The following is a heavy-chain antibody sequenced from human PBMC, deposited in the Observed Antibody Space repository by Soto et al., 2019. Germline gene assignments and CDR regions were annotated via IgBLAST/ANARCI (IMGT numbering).Heavy chain of an antibody. CDR3: ARDNYNDSGMDV. Sequence: ASVKVSCKASGYIFNDYYIHWVRQAPGQGLEWMGWINPYKGGANFAQEFQGRVTMTRDTSLSIVYMEVTRLTYDDTAVYYCARDNYNDSGMDVWGQGTTVTVSS. CDR2: INPYKGGA. D-gene: IGHD1-1*01. J-gene: IGHJ6*02. CDR1: GYIFNDYY. V-gene: IGHV1-2*02.